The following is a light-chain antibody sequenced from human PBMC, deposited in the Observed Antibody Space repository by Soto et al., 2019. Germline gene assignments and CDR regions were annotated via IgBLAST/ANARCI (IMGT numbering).Light chain of an antibody. V-gene: IGKV3-20*01. CDR3: QQYGRTSGT. Sequence: EIVLTQSPGTLSLSPGEGATLSCRASQSVSTNFFAWYQQKPGQAPRLLIYGASTRATGIPDRFSGSGSGTDFFLTISRLETEDLAADYCQQYGRTSGTYGQGTKVEIK. CDR2: GAS. J-gene: IGKJ1*01. CDR1: QSVSTNF.